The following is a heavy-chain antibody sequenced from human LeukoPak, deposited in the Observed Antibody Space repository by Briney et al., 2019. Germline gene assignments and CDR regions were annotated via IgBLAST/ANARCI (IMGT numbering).Heavy chain of an antibody. Sequence: ASVKVSCKPSGYTFTDYYIHWVRQAPGQGLEWMGWINPKSGATDFAQKFQGRITLTRDTSITTAHMEMNRLTSDDTAVYFCTIDEWELPGYWGQGTRVTVAT. CDR1: GYTFTDYY. V-gene: IGHV1-2*02. CDR3: TIDEWELPGY. D-gene: IGHD1-26*01. J-gene: IGHJ4*02. CDR2: INPKSGAT.